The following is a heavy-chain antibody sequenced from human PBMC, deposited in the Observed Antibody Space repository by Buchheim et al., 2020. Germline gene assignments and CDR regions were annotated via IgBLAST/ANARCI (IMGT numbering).Heavy chain of an antibody. D-gene: IGHD1-26*01. V-gene: IGHV4-31*03. CDR2: IYYSGST. CDR3: ARDWEARGTDV. J-gene: IGHJ6*02. CDR1: GDSISSGAYY. Sequence: QVQLQESGPGLVRPSQTLSLTCIVSGDSISSGAYYWSWIRQHPGKGLEWIGYIYYSGSTYYHPSLKSRVTISLATSKNQFFLKLSSVTAADTAVYYCARDWEARGTDVWGQGTT.